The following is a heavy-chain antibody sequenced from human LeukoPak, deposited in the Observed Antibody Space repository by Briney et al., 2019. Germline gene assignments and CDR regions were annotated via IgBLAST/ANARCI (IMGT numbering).Heavy chain of an antibody. V-gene: IGHV1-69*05. J-gene: IGHJ4*02. D-gene: IGHD5-18*01. CDR3: ARGRGIQLWLDY. Sequence: PVKVSCKASGGTFSSYAISWVRQAPGQGLEWMGRIIPIFGTANYAQKFQGRVTITTDESTSTAYMELSSLRSEDTAVYYCARGRGIQLWLDYWGQGTLVTVSS. CDR1: GGTFSSYA. CDR2: IIPIFGTA.